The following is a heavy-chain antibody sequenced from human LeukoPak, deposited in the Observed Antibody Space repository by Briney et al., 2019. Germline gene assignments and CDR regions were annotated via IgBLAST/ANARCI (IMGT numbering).Heavy chain of an antibody. V-gene: IGHV1-46*01. Sequence: ASVKVSCKASGYTFTSHYIHWVRQAPGQGLEWMGIINPSDGRTSYAQKFLGRVTTTGDTSTSTVYMELYSLRSEDTAVYYCARGWSYDSSGYYYLAYWGQGTLVTVSS. J-gene: IGHJ4*02. CDR2: INPSDGRT. D-gene: IGHD3-22*01. CDR3: ARGWSYDSSGYYYLAY. CDR1: GYTFTSHY.